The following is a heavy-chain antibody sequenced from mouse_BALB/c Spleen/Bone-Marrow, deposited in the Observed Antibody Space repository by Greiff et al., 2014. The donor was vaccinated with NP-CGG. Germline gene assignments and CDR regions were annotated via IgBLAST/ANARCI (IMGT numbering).Heavy chain of an antibody. V-gene: IGHV1-54*01. CDR3: ARRDYSFAY. Sequence: QVQLQQSGAELVRPGTSVKGSCKASGYAFTNYLIEGVKQRPGQGLEWIGVINPGSGGTNYNEKFKGKATLTADKSSSTAYMQLSSLTSDDSAVYFCARRDYSFAYWGQGTLVTVSA. CDR2: INPGSGGT. CDR1: GYAFTNYL. J-gene: IGHJ3*01. D-gene: IGHD2-13*01.